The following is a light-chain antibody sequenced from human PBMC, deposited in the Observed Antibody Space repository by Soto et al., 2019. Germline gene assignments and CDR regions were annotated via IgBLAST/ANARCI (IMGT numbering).Light chain of an antibody. V-gene: IGLV3-21*02. CDR3: QVWDSSSDHVI. CDR1: VIGSIS. CDR2: DDS. Sequence: SYELTQPPSVSVAPGQTASITCGGNVIGSISVHWYQQKPGQAPVLVVFDDSDRPSGIPERFSGSNSRNTATLTISRVGAGDEADYYCQVWDSSSDHVIFGGGTQLTVL. J-gene: IGLJ2*01.